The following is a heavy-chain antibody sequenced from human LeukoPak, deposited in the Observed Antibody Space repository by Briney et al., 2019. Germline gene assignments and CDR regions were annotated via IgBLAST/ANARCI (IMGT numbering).Heavy chain of an antibody. V-gene: IGHV1-18*01. CDR1: GYTFTSYG. CDR3: ARDAPYDILTGYYPVTPNDY. J-gene: IGHJ4*02. CDR2: NSAYNGNT. D-gene: IGHD3-9*01. Sequence: ASVKVSCKASGYTFTSYGISWVRQAPGQGLEWMGLNSAYNGNTNYAQKLQVRVTMTTDTSTSTAYMELRSLRSDDTAVYYCARDAPYDILTGYYPVTPNDYWGQGTLVTVSS.